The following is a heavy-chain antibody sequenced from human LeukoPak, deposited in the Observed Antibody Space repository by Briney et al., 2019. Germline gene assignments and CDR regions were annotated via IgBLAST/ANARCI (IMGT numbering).Heavy chain of an antibody. Sequence: SETLSLTCTVSGGSVSSGSYYWSWIRQPPGKGLEWNGYIYYSGSTNYNPSLKSRVTISVDTSKNQFSLKLSSVTAADTAVYYCARGGPLIWAVMDYWGQGTLVTVSS. CDR2: IYYSGST. CDR3: ARGGPLIWAVMDY. J-gene: IGHJ4*02. D-gene: IGHD2-21*01. V-gene: IGHV4-61*01. CDR1: GGSVSSGSYY.